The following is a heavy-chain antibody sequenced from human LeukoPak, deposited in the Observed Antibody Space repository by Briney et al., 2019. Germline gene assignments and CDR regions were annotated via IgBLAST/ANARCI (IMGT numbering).Heavy chain of an antibody. CDR2: ISAYNGNT. J-gene: IGHJ3*02. CDR1: GYTFTSYG. D-gene: IGHD6-6*01. V-gene: IGHV1-18*01. Sequence: ASVKVSCKASGYTFTSYGISWVRQAPGQGLEWMGWISAYNGNTNYAQKLQGRVTMTTDTSTSTAYMEPRSLRSDDTAVYYCARDSRIAARPARNDAFDIWGQGTMVTVSS. CDR3: ARDSRIAARPARNDAFDI.